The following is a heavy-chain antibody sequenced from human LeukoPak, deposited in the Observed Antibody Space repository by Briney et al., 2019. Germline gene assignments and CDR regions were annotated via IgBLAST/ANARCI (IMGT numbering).Heavy chain of an antibody. CDR3: ARALTTDRDY. CDR2: ISGSDGST. V-gene: IGHV3-23*01. CDR1: GFTFSTYA. Sequence: GGSLRLSCTASGFTFSTYAMSWVRQAPGKGLECVSAISGSDGSTYYADSVKGRFTISRDNSKNTLYLQMNSLRAEDTAVYYCARALTTDRDYWGQGTLVTVSS. J-gene: IGHJ4*02. D-gene: IGHD4-11*01.